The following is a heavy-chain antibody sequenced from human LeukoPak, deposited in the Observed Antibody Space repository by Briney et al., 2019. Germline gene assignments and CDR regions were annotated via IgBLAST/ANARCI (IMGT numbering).Heavy chain of an antibody. CDR3: ARRWGSSPHYFDY. CDR1: RFTSSIYI. J-gene: IGHJ4*02. D-gene: IGHD3-16*01. Sequence: PRRALRLSRAPSRFTSSIYIIHSVRHTPGERLGCGSVRWSDGSNKYSEDAVKGRFTISRDNYKNTVYMEMNSLRAEDTAVYYCARRWGSSPHYFDYWGQGTLVTVSS. V-gene: IGHV3-33*01. CDR2: RWSDGSNK.